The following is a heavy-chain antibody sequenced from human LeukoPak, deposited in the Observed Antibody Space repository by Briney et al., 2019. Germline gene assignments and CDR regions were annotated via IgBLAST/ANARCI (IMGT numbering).Heavy chain of an antibody. CDR1: GGTFTSYA. CDR2: IMPIFGTA. Sequence: SVKVSCKASGGTFTSYAISWVRQAPGQGLEWMGGIMPIFGTANYAQKCQGRVTITADESTSTAYMELSSLRSEDTAVYYCARALGSLAWLLSFDYWGQGTLVTVSS. J-gene: IGHJ4*02. D-gene: IGHD3-3*01. CDR3: ARALGSLAWLLSFDY. V-gene: IGHV1-69*13.